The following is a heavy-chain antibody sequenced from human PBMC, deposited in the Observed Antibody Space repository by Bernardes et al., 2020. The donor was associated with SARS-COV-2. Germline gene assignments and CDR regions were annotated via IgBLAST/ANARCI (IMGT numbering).Heavy chain of an antibody. Sequence: GGSLRLSCAASGFTFSSYWMHWVRQAPGKGLVWVSRITSDGSRTSYADSVKGRFTISRDNAKNTLYLQMDSLRAEDTAYYYCARLGGSGSYDYFDYWGQGTLVTVSS. CDR1: GFTFSSYW. J-gene: IGHJ4*02. CDR2: ITSDGSRT. V-gene: IGHV3-74*01. D-gene: IGHD3-10*01. CDR3: ARLGGSGSYDYFDY.